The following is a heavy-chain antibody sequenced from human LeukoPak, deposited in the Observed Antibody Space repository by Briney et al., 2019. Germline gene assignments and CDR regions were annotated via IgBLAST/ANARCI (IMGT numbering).Heavy chain of an antibody. Sequence: SEALSLTCTVSGGSMRSNYYWGWIRQPPGKGLEWIGSIYYSGNSYYNPSLKSRVTMSIDTSKNQFSLKLSSVTAADTAVYYCARVQPVLRYFDWPNAFDIWGQGTMVTVSS. V-gene: IGHV4-39*07. D-gene: IGHD3-9*01. J-gene: IGHJ3*02. CDR3: ARVQPVLRYFDWPNAFDI. CDR2: IYYSGNS. CDR1: GGSMRSNYY.